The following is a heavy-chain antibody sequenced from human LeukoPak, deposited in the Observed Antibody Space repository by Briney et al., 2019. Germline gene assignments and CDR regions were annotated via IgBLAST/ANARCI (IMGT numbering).Heavy chain of an antibody. D-gene: IGHD6-19*01. V-gene: IGHV4-59*01. J-gene: IGHJ2*01. CDR1: GGSITGYY. CDR3: ARDSSGYGSSWYFDL. CDR2: VHYSGTT. Sequence: SETLSLTCTVSGGSITGYYWSWIRQTSGKGLEWIGYVHYSGTTSYDPSLKSRVTISADMSRNQFSLRLSSVTAADTAVYYCARDSSGYGSSWYFDLWGRGTLVTVSS.